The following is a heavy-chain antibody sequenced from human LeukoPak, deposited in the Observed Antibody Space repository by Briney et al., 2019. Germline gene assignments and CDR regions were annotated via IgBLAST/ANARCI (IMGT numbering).Heavy chain of an antibody. D-gene: IGHD1-1*01. V-gene: IGHV4-39*01. J-gene: IGHJ4*02. CDR2: ISYRGIT. CDR1: GGSITTRGYF. CDR3: ARQSSDDNFPRYFDY. Sequence: SESLSLTCIVSGGSITTRGYFWGWIRQPPGQGLEWIATISYRGITYYSPFLKSRVTISVDTSANQFSLKLTSVTAADTAVYYCARQSSDDNFPRYFDYWGQGTLVTVSS.